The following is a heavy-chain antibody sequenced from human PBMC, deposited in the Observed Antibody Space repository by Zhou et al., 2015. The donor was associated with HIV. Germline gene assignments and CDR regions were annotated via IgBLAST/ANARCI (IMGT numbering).Heavy chain of an antibody. D-gene: IGHD3-22*01. V-gene: IGHV1-69*06. Sequence: LVQSGTEVREPGSSVKVSCKASGDTFNNFGISWVRQAPGQGLEWMGGIIPMFGTTNYTGKFQGRLTIAADKSTTTVYMQLLRLTFEDTAIIYCARSFYDRDGYYPDFWGQGTLVTVSS. CDR1: GDTFNNFG. J-gene: IGHJ4*02. CDR2: IIPMFGTT. CDR3: ARSFYDRDGYYPDF.